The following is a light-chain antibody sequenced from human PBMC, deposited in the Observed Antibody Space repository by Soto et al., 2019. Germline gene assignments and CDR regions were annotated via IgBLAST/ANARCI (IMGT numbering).Light chain of an antibody. Sequence: EIVLTQSPATLSLSPGERAILSCRASQSVGTYLAWYQQKPGQAPRLLIYDASNRATGIPARFGGSGSGTDFTLTINSLEPEDFAVYYCQQYVNSPYTFGQGTKLEIK. J-gene: IGKJ2*01. CDR2: DAS. CDR1: QSVGTY. CDR3: QQYVNSPYT. V-gene: IGKV3-11*01.